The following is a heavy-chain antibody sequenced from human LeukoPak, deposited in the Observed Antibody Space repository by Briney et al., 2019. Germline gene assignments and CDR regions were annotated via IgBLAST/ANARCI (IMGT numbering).Heavy chain of an antibody. CDR1: GGSFSGYY. CDR2: INHSGST. D-gene: IGHD3-10*01. Sequence: PSETLSLTCAVYGGSFSGYYWSWIRQPPGKGLEWIGEINHSGSTNYNPSLKSRVTISVDTSKNQFSLKLSSVTAADTAVYYCAREVLLEYWGQGTLVTVSS. J-gene: IGHJ4*02. CDR3: AREVLLEY. V-gene: IGHV4-34*01.